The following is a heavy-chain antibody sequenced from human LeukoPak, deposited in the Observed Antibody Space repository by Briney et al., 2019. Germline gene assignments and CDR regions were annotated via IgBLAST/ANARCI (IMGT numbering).Heavy chain of an antibody. D-gene: IGHD3-3*01. V-gene: IGHV3-23*01. CDR2: ISGSGGST. Sequence: PGGSLRLSCAASGFTFSSYAMSWVRQAPGKGLEWVSAISGSGGSTYYADSVKGRFTISRDNSKNTLYLQMNSLRAEDTAVYYCAKDRGDLEWLLIDAFDIWGQGTMVTVSS. CDR1: GFTFSSYA. J-gene: IGHJ3*02. CDR3: AKDRGDLEWLLIDAFDI.